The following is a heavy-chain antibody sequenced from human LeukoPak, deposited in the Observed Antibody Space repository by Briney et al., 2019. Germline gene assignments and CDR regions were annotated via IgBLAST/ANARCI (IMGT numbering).Heavy chain of an antibody. J-gene: IGHJ4*02. CDR2: IRYDGSNK. CDR3: AKDPPWQWLAPDY. D-gene: IGHD6-19*01. CDR1: GFTFSSYG. Sequence: GGSLRLSCAASGFTFSSYGMHWVRQAPGKGLEWVAFIRYDGSNKYYADSVKGRFTISRDNSKNTLYLQMNSLRAEDTAVYYCAKDPPWQWLAPDYWDQGTLVTVSS. V-gene: IGHV3-30*02.